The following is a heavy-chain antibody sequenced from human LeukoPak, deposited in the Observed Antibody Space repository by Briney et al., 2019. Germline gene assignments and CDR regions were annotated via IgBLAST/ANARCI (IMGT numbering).Heavy chain of an antibody. CDR2: ISWNSAYI. D-gene: IGHD5-12*01. V-gene: IGHV3-9*01. CDR1: GFTFHHYA. CDR3: AKDKAPLYSGYDWDLDF. Sequence: PGRFLRLSCAASGFTFHHYAIHWVRQVPGKGLEWVSGISWNSAYIGYADSVKGRFTISRDNAKNSVYLQMNSLRAEDTALYYCAKDKAPLYSGYDWDLDFWGQGTMVTVSS. J-gene: IGHJ4*02.